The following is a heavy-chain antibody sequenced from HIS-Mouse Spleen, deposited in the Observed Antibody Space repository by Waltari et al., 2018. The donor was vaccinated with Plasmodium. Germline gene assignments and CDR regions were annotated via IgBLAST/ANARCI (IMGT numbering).Heavy chain of an antibody. CDR2: IYSSGGT. CDR3: ARDRITGTSYFDY. D-gene: IGHD1-7*01. Sequence: QLQLQESGPGLVKPSETLSLTCTVSGGSISSSSYSWGWIRQPPGKGLEWIGRIYSSGGTYYNPSLRRRVTISVGTSKNQFSLKLSSVTAADTAVYYCARDRITGTSYFDYWGQGTLVTVSS. CDR1: GGSISSSSYS. V-gene: IGHV4-39*07. J-gene: IGHJ4*02.